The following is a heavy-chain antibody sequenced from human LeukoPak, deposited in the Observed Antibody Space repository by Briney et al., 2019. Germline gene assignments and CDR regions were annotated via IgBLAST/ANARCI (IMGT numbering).Heavy chain of an antibody. CDR1: GYTFTAYY. D-gene: IGHD1-26*01. CDR3: ARDVGCLVIVGATGHFDY. J-gene: IGHJ4*02. Sequence: EASVKVSCKASGYTFTAYYMHWVRQAPGQGLEWMGWINPNSGGTNYAQKFQGRVTMTRDTSISTAYMELSRLRSDDTAVYYCARDVGCLVIVGATGHFDYWGQGTLVTVSS. CDR2: INPNSGGT. V-gene: IGHV1-2*02.